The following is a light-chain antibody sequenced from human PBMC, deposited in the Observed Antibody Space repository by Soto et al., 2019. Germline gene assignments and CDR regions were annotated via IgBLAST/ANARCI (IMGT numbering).Light chain of an antibody. CDR3: AAWDDNLYVVV. J-gene: IGLJ3*02. CDR2: ETY. CDR1: SSNIGGNY. V-gene: IGLV1-44*01. Sequence: QSVVTQTPSASGTPGQRSTFPGFAASSNIGGNYVSWFQQLPGMAPKLLIYETYKRPSGVPDRFSGSKSGTSASLAISGLQSEDEADYYCAAWDDNLYVVVFGGGTK.